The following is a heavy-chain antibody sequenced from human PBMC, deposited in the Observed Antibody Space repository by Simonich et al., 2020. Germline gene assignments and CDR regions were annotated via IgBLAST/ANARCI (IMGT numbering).Heavy chain of an antibody. Sequence: QVQLVQSGAEVKKPGASVKVSCKASGYTFTGYFMHWVRQAPGKGLEWMGWNNPNRGGTNYAQKFQGRVTMTRDTSISTAYMELSRLRSDDTAVYYCARVRFEAFDIWGQGTMVTVSS. J-gene: IGHJ3*02. CDR1: GYTFTGYF. V-gene: IGHV1-2*02. CDR3: ARVRFEAFDI. CDR2: NNPNRGGT.